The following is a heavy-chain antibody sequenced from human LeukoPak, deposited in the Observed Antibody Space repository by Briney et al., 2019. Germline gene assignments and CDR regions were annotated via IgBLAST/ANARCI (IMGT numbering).Heavy chain of an antibody. CDR3: TRVEVHGQSDY. CDR1: GFSFRNAW. V-gene: IGHV4-59*01. Sequence: GPLRLSCAASGFSFRNAWMSWVRQPPGKGLEWIGYIYYTGNTKYNPSLNSRVTISVDTSKNQFSLELRSVTAADTAVYYCTRVEVHGQSDYWGQGTLVTVSS. CDR2: IYYTGNT. J-gene: IGHJ4*02.